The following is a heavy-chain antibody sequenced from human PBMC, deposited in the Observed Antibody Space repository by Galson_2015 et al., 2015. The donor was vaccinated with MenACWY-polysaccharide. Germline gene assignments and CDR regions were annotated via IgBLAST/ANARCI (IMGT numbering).Heavy chain of an antibody. CDR3: TRAARGDCNSRDCYSWFGP. J-gene: IGHJ5*02. V-gene: IGHV3-74*01. Sequence: SLRLSCAASGFTFSNKWMYWVRQAPGKGLVWVSCINSDGSATKYADSVKGRFTISRDNAKNTLYLQMNSLITDDTAMYYCTRAARGDCNSRDCYSWFGPWGQGTLVTVSS. CDR2: INSDGSAT. CDR1: GFTFSNKW. D-gene: IGHD2-21*02.